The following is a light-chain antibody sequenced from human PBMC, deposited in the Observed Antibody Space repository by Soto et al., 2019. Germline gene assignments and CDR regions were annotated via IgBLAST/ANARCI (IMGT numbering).Light chain of an antibody. J-gene: IGKJ4*01. CDR1: QSVSSY. V-gene: IGKV3-11*01. CDR2: DAS. CDR3: QQRSNWPLSLT. Sequence: PGERVTLSCRASQSVSSYLAWYQQKPGQAPRLLIYDASNRATGIPARFSGSGSGTDFTLTISSLEPEDFAVYYCQQRSNWPLSLTFGGGTKVEIK.